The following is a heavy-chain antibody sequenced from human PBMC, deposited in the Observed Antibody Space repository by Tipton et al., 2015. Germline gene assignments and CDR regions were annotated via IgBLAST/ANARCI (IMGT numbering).Heavy chain of an antibody. CDR1: GGSISSVSYY. CDR3: ATSVLAAPFDS. V-gene: IGHV4-39*01. D-gene: IGHD2-15*01. Sequence: LRLSCTVSGGSISSVSYYWGWIRQPPGKGLEWIGSIYYSGNTYYNASLKSRVTISVDTSKNQVSLKLSSVTAADTAVYYCATSVLAAPFDSWGQGTLVTVSS. CDR2: IYYSGNT. J-gene: IGHJ4*02.